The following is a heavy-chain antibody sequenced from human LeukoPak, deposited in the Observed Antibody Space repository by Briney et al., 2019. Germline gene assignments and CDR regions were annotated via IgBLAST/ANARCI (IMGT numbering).Heavy chain of an antibody. CDR1: GFTFTSYA. Sequence: GGSLRLSCAASGFTFTSYAMSWVRQAPGKGLEWVSGISGSGDNTYYADSVKGRFTIARDNSKNTLYLQMNSLRAEDTAVYYCAKEAGLPLPSYYIDYWGQGTLVTVSS. D-gene: IGHD3-10*01. V-gene: IGHV3-23*01. CDR2: ISGSGDNT. CDR3: AKEAGLPLPSYYIDY. J-gene: IGHJ4*02.